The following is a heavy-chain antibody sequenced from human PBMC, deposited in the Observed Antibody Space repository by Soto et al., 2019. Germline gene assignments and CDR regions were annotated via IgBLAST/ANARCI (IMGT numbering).Heavy chain of an antibody. CDR1: GFTFSIYN. D-gene: IGHD3-10*01. CDR3: AKEKPGGSFTLDY. V-gene: IGHV3-33*06. Sequence: QVQLVESGGGVVQPGRSLRLSCAASGFTFSIYNMHWVRQAPGKGLGWVAVIYYTGTNKYYADSVKGRFTISRDNSKNTVYLQMNSLRAEDTAVYYCAKEKPGGSFTLDYWGQGTLVPVSS. CDR2: IYYTGTNK. J-gene: IGHJ4*02.